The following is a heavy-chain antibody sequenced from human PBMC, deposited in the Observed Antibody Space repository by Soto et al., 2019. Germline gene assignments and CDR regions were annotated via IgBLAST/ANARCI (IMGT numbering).Heavy chain of an antibody. CDR1: GGSISSGGYY. Sequence: QVQLQESGPGLVKPSQTLSLTCTVSGGSISSGGYYWSWIRQHPGKGLEWIGYIYYSGSTYYNPSRKSRVTISVDTSKNQFSLKLSSVTAADTAVYYCARDRGGGMVRGGLNWFDPWGQGTLVTVSS. CDR2: IYYSGST. V-gene: IGHV4-31*03. CDR3: ARDRGGGMVRGGLNWFDP. D-gene: IGHD3-10*01. J-gene: IGHJ5*02.